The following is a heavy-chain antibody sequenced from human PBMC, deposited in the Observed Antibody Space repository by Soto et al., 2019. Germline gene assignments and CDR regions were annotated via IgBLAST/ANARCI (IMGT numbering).Heavy chain of an antibody. J-gene: IGHJ4*02. Sequence: QVQLVQSGAEVKKPGASVKVSCKASGYTFTSYGISWVRQAPGQGLEWMGWISAYNGNTNYAQKLQGRVTMTTDTYTRRAYKELRSLRSDDTDVYYCASLEQSGGWYDSDYWGQGTLVTAAS. D-gene: IGHD6-19*01. V-gene: IGHV1-18*01. CDR1: GYTFTSYG. CDR2: ISAYNGNT. CDR3: ASLEQSGGWYDSDY.